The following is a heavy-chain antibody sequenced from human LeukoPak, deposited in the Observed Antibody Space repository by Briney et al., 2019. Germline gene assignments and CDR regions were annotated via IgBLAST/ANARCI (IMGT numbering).Heavy chain of an antibody. J-gene: IGHJ4*02. CDR1: GFPFDTYA. CDR2: ISESGEKT. V-gene: IGHV3-23*01. D-gene: IGHD3-10*01. CDR3: SNSPPTYGDLDY. Sequence: PGGSLRLSCSASGFPFDTYAMSWVRQAPGRGLEWVSAISESGEKTYYVDSVEGRFTISRDNSKNTLSLQMNNLRVEDTAMYYCSNSPPTYGDLDYWGQGILATVSS.